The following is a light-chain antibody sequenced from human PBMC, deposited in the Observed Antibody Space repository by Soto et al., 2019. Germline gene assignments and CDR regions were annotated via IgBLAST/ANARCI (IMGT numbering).Light chain of an antibody. CDR1: SFNIGAGYD. CDR3: QSYDSSRRV. CDR2: GNS. V-gene: IGLV1-40*01. Sequence: QSALTQPPSVYGAPGQRVTISCTGSSFNIGAGYDVHWYQQLPGTAPKLLIYGNSNRPSGVPDRFSGSKSGTSASLAITGLQAEDEDDYYCQSYDSSRRVFVTGTKVTVL. J-gene: IGLJ1*01.